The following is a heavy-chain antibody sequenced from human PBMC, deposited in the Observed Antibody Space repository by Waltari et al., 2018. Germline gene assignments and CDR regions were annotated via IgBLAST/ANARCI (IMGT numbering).Heavy chain of an antibody. D-gene: IGHD4-17*01. J-gene: IGHJ4*02. CDR3: SRVTYGDYPDY. CDR2: IMQDGSGK. Sequence: VQLVESGGGLVQPGGSPGLSCAASGFTVCSHWMGWCRQAPGQGMGWVGNIMQDGSGKYYVDSVTGRFTISRASAKNSLDLQMNSLRAEDTAVYYCSRVTYGDYPDYWGQGTLVTVSS. V-gene: IGHV3-7*01. CDR1: GFTVCSHW.